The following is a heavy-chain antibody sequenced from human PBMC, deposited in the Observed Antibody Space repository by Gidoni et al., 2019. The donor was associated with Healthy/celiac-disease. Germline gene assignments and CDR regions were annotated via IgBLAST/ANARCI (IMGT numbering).Heavy chain of an antibody. D-gene: IGHD2-15*01. V-gene: IGHV3-11*01. J-gene: IGHJ6*02. CDR1: GLTFSAYF. CDR2: ISSSGSTI. Sequence: QVQLVESGGGLVKPVGSLRLSCAASGLTFSAYFMRWIRQAPGKGLEWVSYISSSGSTIYYADSVKGRFTISRDNAKNSLYLQMNSLRAEDTAVYYCARYCSGGSCYYYYYYGMDVWGQGTTVTVSS. CDR3: ARYCSGGSCYYYYYYGMDV.